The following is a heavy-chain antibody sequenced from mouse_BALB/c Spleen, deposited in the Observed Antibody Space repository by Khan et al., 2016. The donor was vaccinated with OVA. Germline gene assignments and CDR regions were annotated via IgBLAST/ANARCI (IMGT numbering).Heavy chain of an antibody. CDR2: INTYTGEP. V-gene: IGHV9-3-1*01. CDR1: GHTFTKYG. CDR3: SRPAGCAYGLDY. Sequence: QVQLKQSGAELKKPGETVKISCKASGHTFTKYGMNWVKQGQGKGLKWMGWINTYTGEPTYADDFNERFAFTLETSSSTAYLQFINLKNAETAANFCSRPAGCAYGLDYWGQGTSVTVSS. J-gene: IGHJ4*01.